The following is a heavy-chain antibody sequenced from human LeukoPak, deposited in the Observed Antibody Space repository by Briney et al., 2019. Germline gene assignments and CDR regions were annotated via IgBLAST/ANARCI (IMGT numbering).Heavy chain of an antibody. CDR3: AREGXRYGNWFDP. V-gene: IGHV1-2*02. CDR2: INPNSGGT. D-gene: IGHD3-9*01. J-gene: IGHJ5*02. CDR1: GYTFTAHY. Sequence: GASVKVSCKASGYTFTAHYMHWVRQAPGQGLEWMGWINPNSGGTNYAQKFQGRVTMTRDTSISTAYMELSRLRSDDTAVYYCAREGXRYGNWFDPWGQGTLVTVSS.